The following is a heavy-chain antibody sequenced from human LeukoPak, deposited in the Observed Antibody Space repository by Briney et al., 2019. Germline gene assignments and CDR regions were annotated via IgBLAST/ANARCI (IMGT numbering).Heavy chain of an antibody. Sequence: SETLSLTCTVSGYPISSGYYWGWIRQPPGKGLEWIGSIYHSGSTYYNPSLKSRVTISVDTSKNQFSLKLSSVTAADTAVYYCARDGVEQQLVSYHYYYYMDVWGKGTTVTVSS. V-gene: IGHV4-38-2*02. CDR1: GYPISSGYY. CDR2: IYHSGST. J-gene: IGHJ6*03. CDR3: ARDGVEQQLVSYHYYYYMDV. D-gene: IGHD6-13*01.